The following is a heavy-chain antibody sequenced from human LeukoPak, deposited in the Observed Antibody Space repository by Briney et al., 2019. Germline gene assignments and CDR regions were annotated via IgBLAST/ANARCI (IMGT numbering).Heavy chain of an antibody. CDR3: ARDSYQDYYGRFDP. D-gene: IGHD3-10*01. J-gene: IGHJ5*02. CDR2: ISSSSSTI. Sequence: GGSLRLSCAASGFTFSSHSMNWVRQAPGKGLEWVSYISSSSSTIYYADSVKGRFTISRDNAKNSLYLQMNGLTAEDTAMYYCARDSYQDYYGRFDPWGQGTLVIVSS. CDR1: GFTFSSHS. V-gene: IGHV3-48*01.